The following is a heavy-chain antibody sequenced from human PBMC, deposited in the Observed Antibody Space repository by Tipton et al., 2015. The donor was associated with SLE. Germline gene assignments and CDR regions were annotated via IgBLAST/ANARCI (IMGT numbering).Heavy chain of an antibody. D-gene: IGHD5-12*01. V-gene: IGHV4-39*07. Sequence: TLSLTCTVSGGSISSGSYYWSWILQPPGKGLEWIGSIYHSESTYYNPSLKSRVTISVDTSKNQFSLKLSSVTAADTAVYYCARDSGAGSSGGMDVWGQVTTVTVSS. CDR1: GGSISSGSYY. CDR3: ARDSGAGSSGGMDV. J-gene: IGHJ6*02. CDR2: IYHSEST.